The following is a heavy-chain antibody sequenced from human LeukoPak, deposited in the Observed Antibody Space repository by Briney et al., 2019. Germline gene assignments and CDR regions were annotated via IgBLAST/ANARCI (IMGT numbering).Heavy chain of an antibody. CDR1: GFAFHDYA. CDR3: AIVYDYGGNSGVCFDH. CDR2: IYSGSST. V-gene: IGHV3-53*01. J-gene: IGHJ4*02. D-gene: IGHD4-23*01. Sequence: PGGSLRLSCAASGFAFHDYAMHWVRQAPGKGLEWVSVIYSGSSTYYADSVKGRFTISRDNSKNTLHLQMNSLRAEDTAVYYCAIVYDYGGNSGVCFDHWGQGTLVTVSS.